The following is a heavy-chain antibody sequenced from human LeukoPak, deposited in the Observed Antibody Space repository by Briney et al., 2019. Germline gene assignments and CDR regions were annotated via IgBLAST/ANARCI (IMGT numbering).Heavy chain of an antibody. J-gene: IGHJ4*02. CDR3: ARGRGYGDLDGN. V-gene: IGHV1-2*02. CDR2: INPNSGGT. Sequence: ASVKVSCKASGYTFTGYYMHWVRQAPGQGPEWMGWINPNSGGTNYAQKFQGRVTMTRNTSISTAYMELSSLRSEDTAVYYCARGRGYGDLDGNWGQGTLVTVSS. D-gene: IGHD4-17*01. CDR1: GYTFTGYY.